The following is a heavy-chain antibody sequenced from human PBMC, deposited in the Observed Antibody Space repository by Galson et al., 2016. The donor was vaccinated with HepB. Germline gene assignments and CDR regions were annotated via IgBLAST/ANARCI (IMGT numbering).Heavy chain of an antibody. Sequence: SLRLSCAASGLTFSGYGMYWVRQGPGKGLEWISYISGTSIYIYYADAVKGRFTISRDNAKNSLFLQMNSLRVEDTAVYYCARDWAKHYDRSGYATIKDYWGQGTLVTVSS. J-gene: IGHJ4*02. CDR3: ARDWAKHYDRSGYATIKDY. D-gene: IGHD3-22*01. V-gene: IGHV3-21*01. CDR1: GLTFSGYG. CDR2: ISGTSIYI.